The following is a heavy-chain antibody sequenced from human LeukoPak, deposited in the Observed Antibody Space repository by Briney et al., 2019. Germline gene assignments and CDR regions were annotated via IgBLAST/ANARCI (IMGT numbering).Heavy chain of an antibody. V-gene: IGHV3-21*01. CDR3: ARVIHGYSYGD. Sequence: GGSLRLSCVASQFTFNNFAMTWVRQAPGKGLEWVSSISSSSSYIYYADSVKGRFTISRDNAKNSLYLQMNSLRAEDTAVYYCARVIHGYSYGDWGQGTLVTVSS. D-gene: IGHD5-18*01. J-gene: IGHJ4*02. CDR1: QFTFNNFA. CDR2: ISSSSSYI.